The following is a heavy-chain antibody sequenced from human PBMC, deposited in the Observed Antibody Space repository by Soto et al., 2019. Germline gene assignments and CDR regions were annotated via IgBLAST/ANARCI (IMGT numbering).Heavy chain of an antibody. D-gene: IGHD2-8*01. V-gene: IGHV1-3*01. CDR2: INAGNGNT. Sequence: GASVKVSCKASGYTFTSYAMHWVRQAPGQSLEWMGWINAGNGNTKYSQKFQGRVTITRDTSASTAYMELSSLRSEDTAVYYCARADIVLMVYARLPLDYWGQGTLVTVSS. CDR3: ARADIVLMVYARLPLDY. CDR1: GYTFTSYA. J-gene: IGHJ4*02.